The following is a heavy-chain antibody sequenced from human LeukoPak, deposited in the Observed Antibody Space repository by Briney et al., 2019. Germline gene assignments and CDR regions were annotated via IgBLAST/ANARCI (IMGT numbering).Heavy chain of an antibody. J-gene: IGHJ4*02. CDR2: IYRGGST. CDR1: GFTVGSNY. CDR3: TRLSTNSSAYFFDY. V-gene: IGHV3-66*04. Sequence: GGSLRLSCAACGFTVGSNYMSWVRQAPGKGLEWVSIIYRGGSTNYADSVKGRFTISRDTSKNTLYLQMNSLRAEDTAVYYCTRLSTNSSAYFFDYWGQGTLVTVSS. D-gene: IGHD3-22*01.